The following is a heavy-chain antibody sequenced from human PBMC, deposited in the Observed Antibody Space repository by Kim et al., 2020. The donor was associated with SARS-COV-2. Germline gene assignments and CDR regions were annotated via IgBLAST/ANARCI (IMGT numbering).Heavy chain of an antibody. V-gene: IGHV7-4-1*02. D-gene: IGHD3-10*01. CDR3: ARDRFTMVREGYYYYYGMDV. CDR2: INTNTGNP. CDR1: GYTFTSYA. J-gene: IGHJ6*02. Sequence: ASVKVSCKASGYTFTSYAMNWVRQAPGQGLEWMGWINTNTGNPTYAQGFTGRFVFSLDTSVSTAYLQISSLKAEDTAVYYCARDRFTMVREGYYYYYGMDVWGQGTTVTVSS.